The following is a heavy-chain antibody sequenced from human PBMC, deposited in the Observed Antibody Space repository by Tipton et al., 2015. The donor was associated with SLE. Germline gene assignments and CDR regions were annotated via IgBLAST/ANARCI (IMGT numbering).Heavy chain of an antibody. D-gene: IGHD3-16*01. CDR2: INHTGGT. CDR1: GGSFSDYY. V-gene: IGHV4-34*01. CDR3: ARGRGGSPYALAWFDP. J-gene: IGHJ5*02. Sequence: TLSLTCAVYGGSFSDYYWSWIRQTPGEGLEWIGEINHTGGTNYNPSLESRVTMSVDTSKNQFSLKLSSVTAADTAVYYCARGRGGSPYALAWFDPWGQGTLVTVSS.